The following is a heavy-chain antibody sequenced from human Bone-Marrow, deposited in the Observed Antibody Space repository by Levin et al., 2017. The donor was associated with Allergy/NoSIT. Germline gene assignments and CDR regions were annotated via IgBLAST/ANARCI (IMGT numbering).Heavy chain of an antibody. Sequence: GGSLRLSFAASGFTLSDYYMSWIRQAPGKGLEWVSYISSRGTTMYLADSVKGRFTISRDNAKNSLSLQMNSLRADDTAVYYCARDMNKAQYNYGTDVWGQGTTVTVSS. J-gene: IGHJ6*02. V-gene: IGHV3-11*01. CDR1: GFTLSDYY. D-gene: IGHD1/OR15-1a*01. CDR3: ARDMNKAQYNYGTDV. CDR2: ISSRGTTM.